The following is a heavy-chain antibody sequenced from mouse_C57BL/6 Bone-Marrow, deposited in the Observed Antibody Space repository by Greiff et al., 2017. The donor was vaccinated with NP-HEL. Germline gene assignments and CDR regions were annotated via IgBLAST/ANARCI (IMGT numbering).Heavy chain of an antibody. CDR1: GYAFTNYL. Sequence: VQLQESGAELVRPGTSVKVSCKASGYAFTNYLIEWVKQRPGQGLEWIGVINPGSGGTNYNEKFKGKATLTADKSSSTAYMQLSSLTSEDSAVYFCARKDGAYYTSPFAYWGQGTLVTVSA. V-gene: IGHV1-54*01. CDR3: ARKDGAYYTSPFAY. CDR2: INPGSGGT. D-gene: IGHD2-12*01. J-gene: IGHJ3*01.